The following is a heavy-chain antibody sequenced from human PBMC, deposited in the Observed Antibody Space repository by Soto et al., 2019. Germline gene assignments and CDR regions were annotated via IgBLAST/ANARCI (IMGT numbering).Heavy chain of an antibody. CDR3: AKHPPTTVTRFGFDY. J-gene: IGHJ4*02. CDR2: ISGSGGST. CDR1: GFTFSSYA. V-gene: IGHV3-23*01. Sequence: PVGSLRLSCAATGFTFSSYAMSWVRQAPGKGLEWVSAISGSGGSTYYADSVKGRFTISRDNSKNTLYLQMNSLRAEDTAVYYCAKHPPTTVTRFGFDYWGQGTLVTVSS. D-gene: IGHD4-17*01.